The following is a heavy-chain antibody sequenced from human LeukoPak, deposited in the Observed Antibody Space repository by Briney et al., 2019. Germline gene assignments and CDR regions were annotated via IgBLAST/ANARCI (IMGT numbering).Heavy chain of an antibody. J-gene: IGHJ4*02. CDR2: IRYDGSNK. V-gene: IGHV3-30*02. CDR1: GFTFSSYG. CDR3: AKDSSNRGVRGVITY. D-gene: IGHD3-10*01. Sequence: VGSLRLSCAASGFTFSSYGMHWVRQAPGKGLEWVAFIRYDGSNKYYADSVKGRFTISRDNSKNTLYLQMNSLRAEDTAVYYCAKDSSNRGVRGVITYWGQGTLVTVSS.